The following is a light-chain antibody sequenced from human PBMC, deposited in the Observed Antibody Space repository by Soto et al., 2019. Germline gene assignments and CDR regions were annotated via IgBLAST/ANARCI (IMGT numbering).Light chain of an antibody. CDR1: QIISTY. J-gene: IGKJ1*01. CDR3: QQSYTSHPWT. Sequence: EIQMTQSPSSLSASVGDRVTISCRASQIISTYLNWYQQKPGTAPRLLISRASSVKSGVPPRFSGSGSGRAFTLTISSLRPEDIATYFCQQSYTSHPWTFGQGTKVDIK. V-gene: IGKV1-39*01. CDR2: RAS.